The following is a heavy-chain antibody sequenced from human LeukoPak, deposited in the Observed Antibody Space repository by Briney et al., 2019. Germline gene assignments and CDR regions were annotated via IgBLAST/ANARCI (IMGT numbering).Heavy chain of an antibody. CDR2: ISSSSSYI. V-gene: IGHV3-21*06. Sequence: GGSLRLSCAASGFTFSSYSMNWVRQAPGKGLEWVSSISSSSSYIYYADSVKGRFTISRDNAKNSLYLQMNSLRAEDTAVYYCASGPSLAMAPWYYYGMDVWGQGTTVTVSS. CDR1: GFTFSSYS. J-gene: IGHJ6*02. D-gene: IGHD5-18*01. CDR3: ASGPSLAMAPWYYYGMDV.